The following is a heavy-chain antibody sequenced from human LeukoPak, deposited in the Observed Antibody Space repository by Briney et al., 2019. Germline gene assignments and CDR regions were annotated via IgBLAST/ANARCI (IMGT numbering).Heavy chain of an antibody. D-gene: IGHD4-17*01. Sequence: GGSLRLSCVASGFTFSSYWMTWVRQAPGKGLEWVANIKTDGSQIYYVDSVKGRFTISRDNAKNSLYLQMNSLRAEDTAVYYCARLSGNYGDYWFDYWGQGTLVTVSS. CDR2: IKTDGSQI. CDR1: GFTFSSYW. V-gene: IGHV3-7*01. CDR3: ARLSGNYGDYWFDY. J-gene: IGHJ4*02.